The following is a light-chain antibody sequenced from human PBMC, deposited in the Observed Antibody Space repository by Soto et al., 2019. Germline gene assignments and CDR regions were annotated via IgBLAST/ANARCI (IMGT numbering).Light chain of an antibody. J-gene: IGLJ3*02. V-gene: IGLV2-23*01. CDR3: CSYAGGPWV. Sequence: QAALTQPASVSGSPGQAITISGTGTSSDVGRYNLVYWYQHHPGKAPKLVIYEGSKRPSGVSDHFSASTSGNTASLTISGLQAEDDADYYCCSYAGGPWVFGGGTKLTVL. CDR1: SSDVGRYNL. CDR2: EGS.